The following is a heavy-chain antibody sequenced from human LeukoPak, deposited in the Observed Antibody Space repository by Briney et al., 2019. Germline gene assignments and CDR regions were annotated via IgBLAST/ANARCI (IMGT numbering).Heavy chain of an antibody. CDR3: AKDSSYYDFWSGYFNGMDV. V-gene: IGHV3-23*01. Sequence: GGSLRLSCAASGFTFSSYAMSWVRQAPGKGLEWVSAISGSGGSTYYADSVKGRFTISRDNSKNTLYLQMNSLRAEDTAVYYCAKDSSYYDFWSGYFNGMDVWGQGTTVTVPS. CDR1: GFTFSSYA. CDR2: ISGSGGST. J-gene: IGHJ6*02. D-gene: IGHD3-3*01.